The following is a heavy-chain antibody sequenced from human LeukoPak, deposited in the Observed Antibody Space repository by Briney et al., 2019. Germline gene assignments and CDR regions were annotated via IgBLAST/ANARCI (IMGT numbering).Heavy chain of an antibody. CDR3: ARDRVVPAAGGSYYFDY. CDR1: GFTFSSYS. J-gene: IGHJ4*02. Sequence: PGGSQRLSCAASGFTFSSYSMNWVRQAPGKGLEWVSSISSSSSYIYYADSVKGRFTISRDNAKNSLYLQMNSLRAEDTAVYYCARDRVVPAAGGSYYFDYWGQGTLVTVSS. V-gene: IGHV3-21*01. CDR2: ISSSSSYI. D-gene: IGHD2-2*01.